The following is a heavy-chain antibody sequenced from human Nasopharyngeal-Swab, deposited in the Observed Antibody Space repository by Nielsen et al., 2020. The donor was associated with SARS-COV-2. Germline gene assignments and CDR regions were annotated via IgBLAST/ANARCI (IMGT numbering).Heavy chain of an antibody. J-gene: IGHJ4*02. CDR2: IYYSGST. V-gene: IGHV4-39*01. Sequence: WIRQPPGKGLEWIGSIYYSGSTYYNPSLKSRVTISVDTSKNQFSLKLSSVTAADTAVYYCARPGPRGIWGQGTLVTVSS. CDR3: ARPGPRGI.